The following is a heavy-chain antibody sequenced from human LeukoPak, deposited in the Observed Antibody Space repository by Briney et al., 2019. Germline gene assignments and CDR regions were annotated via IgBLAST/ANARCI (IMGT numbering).Heavy chain of an antibody. CDR2: ISGTSGSS. Sequence: PGGSLRLSCAASGFTLSSNAMTWVRQAPGKGLEWVSSISGTSGSSTYADSVKGRFTISRDNSKHTLYLQMNSLRAEDTAVYYCTKGLSGWFSGYWGQGTLVTVSS. J-gene: IGHJ4*02. CDR3: TKGLSGWFSGY. CDR1: GFTLSSNA. V-gene: IGHV3-23*01. D-gene: IGHD6-13*01.